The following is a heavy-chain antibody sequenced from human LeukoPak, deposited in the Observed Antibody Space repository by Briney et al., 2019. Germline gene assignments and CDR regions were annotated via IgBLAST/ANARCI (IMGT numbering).Heavy chain of an antibody. CDR1: GFTFSSYG. V-gene: IGHV3-30*18. CDR3: AKEGYSSGWWSFGFLDY. J-gene: IGHJ4*02. Sequence: PGRSLRLSCAASGFTFSSYGMHWVRQAPGKGLEWVAVISYDGSNKYYADSVKGRFTISRDNSKNTLYLQMNSLRAEDTAVYYCAKEGYSSGWWSFGFLDYWGQGTLVTVSS. D-gene: IGHD6-19*01. CDR2: ISYDGSNK.